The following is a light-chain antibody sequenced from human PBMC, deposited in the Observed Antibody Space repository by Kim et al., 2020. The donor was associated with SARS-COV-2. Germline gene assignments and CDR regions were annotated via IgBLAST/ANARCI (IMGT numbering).Light chain of an antibody. CDR3: QAWDSSTDVV. J-gene: IGLJ2*01. V-gene: IGLV3-1*01. CDR2: QDS. CDR1: KLGDKY. Sequence: SYELTQPPSVSVSPGQTASITCSGDKLGDKYACWYQQKPGQSPVLVIYQDSKRPSGIPERSSGSNSGNTATLTISGTQAMDEADYYCQAWDSSTDVVFGGGTQLTVL.